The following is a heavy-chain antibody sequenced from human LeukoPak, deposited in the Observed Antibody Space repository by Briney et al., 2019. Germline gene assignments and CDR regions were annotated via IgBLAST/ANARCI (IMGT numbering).Heavy chain of an antibody. CDR3: ARRNWDCSSTSCYTAFDI. J-gene: IGHJ3*02. V-gene: IGHV4-59*12. Sequence: CTVSGGSISSYXXSWLRQPPGKGXXXXGYIYYSGSTNYNPSLKSRVTISVDTSKNQFSLKLSSVTAADTAVYYCARRNWDCSSTSCYTAFDIWGQGTMVTVSS. CDR1: GGSISSYX. CDR2: IYYSGST. D-gene: IGHD2-2*01.